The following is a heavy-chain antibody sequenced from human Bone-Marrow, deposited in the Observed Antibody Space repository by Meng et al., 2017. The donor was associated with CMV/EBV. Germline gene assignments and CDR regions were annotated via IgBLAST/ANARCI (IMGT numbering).Heavy chain of an antibody. CDR2: ISYDGSNK. Sequence: ESGCTFSRYAMIWVRQAPVKRPEWVALISYDGSNKYYAHSVQGRFTISRDNSKNTMYLQMNSLRAEDTAVYYCATSATIFGVVIGDYWGQGTLVTVSS. D-gene: IGHD3-3*01. V-gene: IGHV3-30*03. CDR3: ATSATIFGVVIGDY. J-gene: IGHJ4*02. CDR1: GCTFSRYA.